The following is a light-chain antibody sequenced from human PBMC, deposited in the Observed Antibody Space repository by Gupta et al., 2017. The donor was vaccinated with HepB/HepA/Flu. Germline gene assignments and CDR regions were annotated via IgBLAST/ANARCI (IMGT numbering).Light chain of an antibody. CDR1: NLGYKY. CDR2: QDN. CDR3: QAWDSNIYVV. Sequence: SFLLSPAYSLSFYLGQTASITCPGNNLGYKYVSWCLQKPGQSPVLVIYQDNKRTSGIPERFSGANSENTATLTISGTQTMDEADYYCQAWDSNIYVVFGGGTKLTVL. V-gene: IGLV3-1*01. J-gene: IGLJ2*01.